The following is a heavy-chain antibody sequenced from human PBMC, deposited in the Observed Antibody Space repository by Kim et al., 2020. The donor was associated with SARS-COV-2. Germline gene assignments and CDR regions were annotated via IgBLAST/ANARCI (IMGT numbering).Heavy chain of an antibody. CDR3: AKDLFMARGGVFYS. D-gene: IGHD3-10*01. J-gene: IGHJ4*02. V-gene: IGHV3-30*02. Sequence: ADSVEDTFTISRDNSHNTLDLQMNSLRSDDTAIYYCAKDLFMARGGVFYSWGQGTLVSVSS.